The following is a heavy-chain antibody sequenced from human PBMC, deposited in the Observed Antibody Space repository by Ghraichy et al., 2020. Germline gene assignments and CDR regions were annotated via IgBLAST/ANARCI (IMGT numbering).Heavy chain of an antibody. J-gene: IGHJ5*02. CDR2: ISSSSSYI. D-gene: IGHD4-17*01. Sequence: GGSRLSCAASGFTFSSYSMNWVRQAPGKGLEWVSSISSSSSYIYYADSVKGRFTISRDNAKNSLYLQMNSLRAEDTAVYYCARAAGDYGKNNWFDPWGQGTLVTVSS. V-gene: IGHV3-21*01. CDR3: ARAAGDYGKNNWFDP. CDR1: GFTFSSYS.